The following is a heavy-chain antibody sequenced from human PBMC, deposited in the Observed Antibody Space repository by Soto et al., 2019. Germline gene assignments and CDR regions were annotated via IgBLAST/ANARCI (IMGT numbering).Heavy chain of an antibody. D-gene: IGHD1-26*01. CDR2: MSSSSSYI. CDR3: AREVGRGWFDP. CDR1: GFTFSSYN. J-gene: IGHJ5*02. Sequence: EVQLVESGGGLVKPGGSLRLSCAASGFTFSSYNMNWVRQAPGKGLEWVSSMSSSSSYIYYADSVKGRFTISRDNAKNSLYMQMNSLRAEDTAVYYCAREVGRGWFDPWGQGTLVTGSS. V-gene: IGHV3-21*01.